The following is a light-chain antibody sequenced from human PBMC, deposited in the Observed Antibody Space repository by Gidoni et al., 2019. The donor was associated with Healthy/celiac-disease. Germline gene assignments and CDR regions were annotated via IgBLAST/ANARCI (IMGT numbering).Light chain of an antibody. CDR1: QSVSSSY. CDR3: QQYGSSPG. J-gene: IGKJ5*01. Sequence: EIVLTQSPGTLSLSPGERATLSCRASQSVSSSYLAWYQQKPGQAPRLLIYGASSRATGIPDRFSGSGSGTDFTLTISRLEPEDFAVYYCQQYGSSPGFXQXTRLXIK. V-gene: IGKV3-20*01. CDR2: GAS.